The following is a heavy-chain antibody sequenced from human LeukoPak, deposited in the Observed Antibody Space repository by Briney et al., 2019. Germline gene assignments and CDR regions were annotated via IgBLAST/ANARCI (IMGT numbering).Heavy chain of an antibody. J-gene: IGHJ4*02. D-gene: IGHD3-3*01. CDR3: ARDRSGFFDY. CDR2: IIPIFGTA. Sequence: GASVKVSFKASGYTFNTNYIHWVRQAPGQGLEWMGGIIPIFGTANYAQKFQGRVTITADESTSTAYMELSSLRSEDTAVYYCARDRSGFFDYWGQGTLVTVSS. CDR1: GYTFNTNY. V-gene: IGHV1-69*13.